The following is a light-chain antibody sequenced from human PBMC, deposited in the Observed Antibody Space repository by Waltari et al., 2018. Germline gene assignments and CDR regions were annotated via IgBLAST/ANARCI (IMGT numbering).Light chain of an antibody. V-gene: IGLV2-23*02. CDR3: CSYAGSSTHVL. CDR1: SSDVGGYNY. J-gene: IGLJ2*01. CDR2: DVS. Sequence: QSALTQPASVSGSPGQSITTACTGTSSDVGGYNYVSWYQQYPEKTPKLMIYDVSKRPSGVSNRLSGSNSGNTASLTISGLQAEDEADYYCCSYAGSSTHVLFGGGTKLTVL.